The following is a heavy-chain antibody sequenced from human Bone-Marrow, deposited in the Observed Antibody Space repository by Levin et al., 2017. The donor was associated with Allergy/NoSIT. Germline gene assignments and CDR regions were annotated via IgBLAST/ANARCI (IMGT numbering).Heavy chain of an antibody. CDR2: ISNNGRT. Sequence: SETLSLTCNVSGGSISSFFWSWIRQPPGKGLEWIGYISNNGRTNYNPSLKSRVTISADKSKNHLSLKVTSVTAADTAVYYCARDRSGSYYTFDMWGQGTMVNV. J-gene: IGHJ3*02. CDR1: GGSISSFF. D-gene: IGHD1-26*01. CDR3: ARDRSGSYYTFDM. V-gene: IGHV4-59*01.